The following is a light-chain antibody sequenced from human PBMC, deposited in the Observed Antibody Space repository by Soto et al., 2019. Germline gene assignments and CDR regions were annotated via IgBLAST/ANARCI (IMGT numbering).Light chain of an antibody. J-gene: IGKJ4*01. CDR2: GAF. V-gene: IGKV3-15*01. CDR3: QQYNNWPLT. Sequence: TAMTQSPATLSVSPGERATLSCRASQSVSSHVAWYQQKPGQPPRLLFSGAFTRATGIPDRFSGSGSGTEFTLTISSLQSEDFAVYYCQQYNNWPLTFGGGTKLEIK. CDR1: QSVSSH.